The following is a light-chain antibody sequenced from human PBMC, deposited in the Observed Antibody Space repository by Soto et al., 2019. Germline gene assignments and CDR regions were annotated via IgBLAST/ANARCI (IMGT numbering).Light chain of an antibody. J-gene: IGKJ2*01. CDR1: QTISTY. V-gene: IGKV1-39*01. Sequence: DIQMTQSPSSLSASVGDRVTITCRTSQTISTYLNWYQHKPGKAPILLIYAVSNLKSGVPPRFSGSGSGTDFTLTISSLQPEDFATYYCQQSYGTPYTFGQGTKV. CDR3: QQSYGTPYT. CDR2: AVS.